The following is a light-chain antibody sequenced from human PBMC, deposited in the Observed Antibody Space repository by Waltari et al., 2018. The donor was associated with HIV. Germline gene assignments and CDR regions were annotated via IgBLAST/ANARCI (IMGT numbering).Light chain of an antibody. J-gene: IGLJ2*01. CDR2: NDK. Sequence: SYELTQPLSVSVALGQTARLSCGGSNIGTKDVHWYQHKPGQAPSLVIFNDKNRPTWVPERLSGSKSRKTATLTISGVQAGDAAVYYCQVWHYSVVFGGGTNLTVL. CDR3: QVWHYSVV. CDR1: NIGTKD. V-gene: IGLV3-9*01.